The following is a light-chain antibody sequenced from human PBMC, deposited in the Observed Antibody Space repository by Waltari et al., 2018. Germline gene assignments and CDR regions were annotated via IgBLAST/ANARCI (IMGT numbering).Light chain of an antibody. V-gene: IGKV1-39*01. CDR2: STS. CDR3: QQSHTTPWT. CDR1: QSITNY. Sequence: DIQMTQSPSSLSASVGDRVTITCRASQSITNYLNWYQQKPGKAPKLLIHSTSTLQTGVPSRFSGSGFGTNFTLTISSLQPEDFATFHCQQSHTTPWTFGLGTNVEV. J-gene: IGKJ1*01.